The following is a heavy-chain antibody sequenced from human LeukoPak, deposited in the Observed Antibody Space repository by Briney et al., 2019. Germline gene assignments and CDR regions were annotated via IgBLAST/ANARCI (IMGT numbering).Heavy chain of an antibody. CDR2: ISGCSANT. V-gene: IGHV1-18*01. D-gene: IGHD2-15*01. CDR1: GYTFSSYG. CDR3: ARGLTRQRIVVVVTAGDAFDI. Sequence: ASVKVSCKASGYTFSSYGINWVRQAPGQGLEWMGWISGCSANTNYAQKFQGRVTMTIDTSTSTAYMELRSLGSDDTAVYYCARGLTRQRIVVVVTAGDAFDIWGQGTMVTVSS. J-gene: IGHJ3*02.